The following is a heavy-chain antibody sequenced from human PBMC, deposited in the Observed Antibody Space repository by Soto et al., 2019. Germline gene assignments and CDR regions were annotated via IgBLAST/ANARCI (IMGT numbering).Heavy chain of an antibody. Sequence: QVQLVESGGGVVQPGRSLRLSCAASGFTFSSYGMHWVRQAPCKVLEWVAVISYDGSNKYYADSVKGRFTISRDNSKNTLYLQMNSLRAEVTAVYYCAKDFSPGSSSWWFQHWGQGTLVTVYS. J-gene: IGHJ1*01. V-gene: IGHV3-30*18. CDR3: AKDFSPGSSSWWFQH. D-gene: IGHD6-13*01. CDR2: ISYDGSNK. CDR1: GFTFSSYG.